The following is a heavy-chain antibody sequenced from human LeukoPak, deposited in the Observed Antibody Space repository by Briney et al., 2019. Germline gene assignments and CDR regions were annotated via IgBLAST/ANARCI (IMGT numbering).Heavy chain of an antibody. V-gene: IGHV3-30-3*01. CDR3: ASLYGSGSYYLSPSDY. J-gene: IGHJ4*02. CDR2: ISYDGSNK. Sequence: GGSLRLSCAASGLTFSSYAMHWVRQAPGKGLEWVAVISYDGSNKYYADSVKGRFTISRDNSKNTLYLQMNSLRAEDTAVHYCASLYGSGSYYLSPSDYWGQGTLVTVSS. CDR1: GLTFSSYA. D-gene: IGHD3-10*01.